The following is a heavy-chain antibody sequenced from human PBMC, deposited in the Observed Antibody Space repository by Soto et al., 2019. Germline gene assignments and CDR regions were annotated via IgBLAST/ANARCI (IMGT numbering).Heavy chain of an antibody. CDR2: ISSHGSST. CDR1: GFTFSSYT. V-gene: IGHV3-64D*08. J-gene: IGHJ4*02. D-gene: IGHD3-16*01. CDR3: VLNLMITFWGVHY. Sequence: EVQLVESGGGLVQPGGSLSLSCSASGFTFSSYTMHWVRQAPGKGLEYVSAISSHGSSTYYADSVKGRFTISRDNSKNTLYLQVSSLIAEDTAVYYCVLNLMITFWGVHYWGEGTLVTVS.